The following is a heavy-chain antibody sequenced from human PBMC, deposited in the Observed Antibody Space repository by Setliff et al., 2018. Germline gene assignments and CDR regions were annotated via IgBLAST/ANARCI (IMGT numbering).Heavy chain of an antibody. CDR3: AREDGPNYYYYYMDI. J-gene: IGHJ6*03. CDR1: DGSIRSGDY. V-gene: IGHV4-61*09. CDR2: IQTSGTT. Sequence: SETLSLTCTVSDGSIRSGDYWSWIRQPAGKGLEWIGHIQTSGTTNYNPSLKSRVTISVDTSKNQFSLKLSAVTAADTAVYFCAREDGPNYYYYYMDIWGKGTTVTVSS. D-gene: IGHD2-8*01.